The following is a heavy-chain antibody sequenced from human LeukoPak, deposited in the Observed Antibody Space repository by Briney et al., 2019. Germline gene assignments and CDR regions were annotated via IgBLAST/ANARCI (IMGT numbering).Heavy chain of an antibody. D-gene: IGHD5-24*01. CDR3: ARGQYTDGLSY. CDR1: GFTFSSSW. Sequence: PGGSLRLSCVASGFTFSSSWMSWVRQAPGEGLEWVAKINQDGTEKAYVDSVRGRFTISRDNAENSLFLQMNGLRPEDTAVFYCARGQYTDGLSYWGQGTLVTVSS. V-gene: IGHV3-7*03. J-gene: IGHJ4*02. CDR2: INQDGTEK.